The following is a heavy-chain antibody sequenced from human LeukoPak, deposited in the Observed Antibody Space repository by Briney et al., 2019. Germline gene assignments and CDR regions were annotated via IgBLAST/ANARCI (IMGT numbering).Heavy chain of an antibody. CDR3: ARQAPRYYYYYMDG. V-gene: IGHV4-39*07. J-gene: IGHJ6*03. CDR1: GDSICSRGYY. Sequence: SETLSLTCSVSGDSICSRGYYWDWIRQPPGKGLGWIGGIHHSGNTNYNPSLNSRFTISADMAKNQFYGKVNSVTAADTAVYCCARQAPRYYYYYMDGWGKGTTVTVSS. CDR2: IHHSGNT.